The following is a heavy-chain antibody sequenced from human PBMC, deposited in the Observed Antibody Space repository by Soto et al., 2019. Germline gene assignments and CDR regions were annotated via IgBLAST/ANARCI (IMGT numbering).Heavy chain of an antibody. V-gene: IGHV3-21*01. Sequence: GGSLRLSCAASGFTFSSYSMNWVRQAPGKGLEWVSSISSSSSYIYYADSVKGRFTISRDNAKNSLYLQMNSLSAEATAVYYCARGLGFWSGYDYWGQGTLVTVSS. CDR3: ARGLGFWSGYDY. CDR1: GFTFSSYS. CDR2: ISSSSSYI. D-gene: IGHD3-3*01. J-gene: IGHJ4*02.